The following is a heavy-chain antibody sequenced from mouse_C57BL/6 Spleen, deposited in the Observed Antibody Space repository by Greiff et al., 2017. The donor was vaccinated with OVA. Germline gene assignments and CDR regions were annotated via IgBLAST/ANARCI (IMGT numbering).Heavy chain of an antibody. CDR1: GFTFSSYA. J-gene: IGHJ4*01. Sequence: DVKLVESGAGLVKPGGSLKLSCAASGFTFSSYAMSWVRQTPEKRLEWVAYISSGGDYIYYADTVKGRFTISRDNARNTLYLQMSSLKSEDTAMYYCTREGAYNAMDYWGQGTSVTVSS. CDR2: ISSGGDYI. V-gene: IGHV5-9-1*02. CDR3: TREGAYNAMDY.